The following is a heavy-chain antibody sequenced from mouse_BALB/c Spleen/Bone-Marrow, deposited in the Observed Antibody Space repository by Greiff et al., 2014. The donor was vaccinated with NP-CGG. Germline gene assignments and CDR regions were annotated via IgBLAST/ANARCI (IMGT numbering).Heavy chain of an antibody. CDR1: GYTFTEYT. J-gene: IGHJ3*01. CDR3: ARWKDGYYSWFAY. D-gene: IGHD2-3*01. Sequence: EVQLQQSGPELVKPGASVKISKTSGYTFTEYTMHWVKQSHGKSLEWIGGINPNNGGTSYNQKFKGKATLTVDKSSSTAYMELRSLTSEDSAVYYCARWKDGYYSWFAYWGQGTLVTVSA. CDR2: INPNNGGT. V-gene: IGHV1-18*01.